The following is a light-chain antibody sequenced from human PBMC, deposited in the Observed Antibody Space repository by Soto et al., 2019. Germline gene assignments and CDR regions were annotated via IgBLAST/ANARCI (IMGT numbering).Light chain of an antibody. Sequence: QSALTQPASVSGSPGQSITISCTGGSGDIGSHNLVSWYQQYLGKAPKVIIYATTKRPSGVSDRFSGSKSGSVASLTISGLQADDEANYYCCSHVNDFTHWIFCGGTKLTVL. CDR3: CSHVNDFTHWI. CDR1: SGDIGSHNL. CDR2: ATT. V-gene: IGLV2-23*01. J-gene: IGLJ3*02.